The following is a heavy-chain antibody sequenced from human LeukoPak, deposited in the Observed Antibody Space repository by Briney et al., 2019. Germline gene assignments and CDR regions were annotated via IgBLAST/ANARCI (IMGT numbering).Heavy chain of an antibody. V-gene: IGHV3-33*06. J-gene: IGHJ4*02. CDR1: GFTFSSYG. D-gene: IGHD2-15*01. Sequence: GRSLRLSCAASGFTFSSYGMHWVRQAPGRGLKWVAVTRDDGSNKYYADSVKGRITISRDNTKNTMYLQMISLRAEDTAVYYCAKDSGGACYLHLGYWGQGPVVTVSS. CDR2: TRDDGSNK. CDR3: AKDSGGACYLHLGY.